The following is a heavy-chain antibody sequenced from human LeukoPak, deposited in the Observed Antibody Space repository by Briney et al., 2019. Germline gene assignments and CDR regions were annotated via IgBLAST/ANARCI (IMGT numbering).Heavy chain of an antibody. Sequence: GGSLRLSCAASGFTFSNYLFHWVRQAPDKGLEWVAVISYDGSNKYYADSVKGRFTISRDNSKNTLYLQMNSLRAEDTAVYYCARGPFGELFDYYYYGMDVWGQGTTVTVSS. V-gene: IGHV3-30*04. CDR1: GFTFSNYL. J-gene: IGHJ6*02. CDR3: ARGPFGELFDYYYYGMDV. D-gene: IGHD3-10*01. CDR2: ISYDGSNK.